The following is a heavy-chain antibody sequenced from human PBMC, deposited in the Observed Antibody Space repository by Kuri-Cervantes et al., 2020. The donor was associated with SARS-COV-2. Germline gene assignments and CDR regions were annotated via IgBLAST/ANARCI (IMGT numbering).Heavy chain of an antibody. Sequence: ASVQDSCKAPLYTSMNYGISWVRQAPGQGREWLAIFSTSNGKTHHAQKFQGGVTLTIDTSTRKAYMELRSLRSDDTAVYYCAKEYGLGTYSPWFDSWGQGTLVTVSS. V-gene: IGHV1-18*01. J-gene: IGHJ5*01. CDR2: FSTSNGKT. D-gene: IGHD3-10*01. CDR3: AKEYGLGTYSPWFDS. CDR1: LYTSMNYG.